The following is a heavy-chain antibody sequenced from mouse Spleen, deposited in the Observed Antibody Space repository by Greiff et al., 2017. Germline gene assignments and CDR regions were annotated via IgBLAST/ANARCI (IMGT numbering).Heavy chain of an antibody. V-gene: IGHV5-12-1*01. CDR1: GFAFSSYD. Sequence: EVMLVESGGGLVKPGGSLKLSCAASGFAFSSYDMSWVRQTPEKRLEWVAYISSGGGSTYYPDTVKGRFTISRDNAKNTLYLQMSSLKSEDTAMYYCARHLSVSYAMDYWGQGTSVTVSS. D-gene: IGHD3-1*01. CDR3: ARHLSVSYAMDY. J-gene: IGHJ4*01. CDR2: ISSGGGST.